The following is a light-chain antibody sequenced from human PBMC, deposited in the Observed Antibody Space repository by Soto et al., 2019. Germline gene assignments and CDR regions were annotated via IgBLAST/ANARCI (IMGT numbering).Light chain of an antibody. V-gene: IGLV2-23*01. J-gene: IGLJ1*01. CDR1: SSDVGSYNL. CDR3: CSFAGGSTYV. Sequence: QSALTQPTSVSGSPGQSITLSCTGTSSDVGSYNLVSWYQQHPGKAPKLMISEGGKRPSGVSNRFCGSKSGNTASLTISWLQAEDEAEYYCCSFAGGSTYVFGTGTKLTGL. CDR2: EGG.